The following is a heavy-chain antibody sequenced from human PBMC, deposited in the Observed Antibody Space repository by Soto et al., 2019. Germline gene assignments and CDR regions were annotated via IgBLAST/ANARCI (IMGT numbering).Heavy chain of an antibody. D-gene: IGHD3-9*01. CDR2: IWYDGSNK. J-gene: IGHJ4*02. Sequence: ESGGGVVQPGRSLRLSCAASGFTFSSYGMHWVRQAPGKGLEWVAVIWYDGSNKYYADSVKGRFTISRDNSKNTLYLQMNSLRAEDTAVYYCARGGRVRYFDWLLSASFDYWGQGTLVTVSS. V-gene: IGHV3-33*01. CDR1: GFTFSSYG. CDR3: ARGGRVRYFDWLLSASFDY.